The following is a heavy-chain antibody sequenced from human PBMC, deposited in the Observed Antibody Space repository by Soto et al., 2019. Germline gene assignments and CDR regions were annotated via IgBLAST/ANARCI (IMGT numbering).Heavy chain of an antibody. Sequence: PGGSLRLSCEASGFTFSSYAIHWVRQAPGRGLEWVAVISYDGSNKYYADSVKGRFSVSRDDSMSTVYLQMNSLRAEDTVLYYCARDSLVFCGGDCMGCDYWGQGTQVTVSS. CDR3: ARDSLVFCGGDCMGCDY. V-gene: IGHV3-30-3*01. CDR2: ISYDGSNK. CDR1: GFTFSSYA. J-gene: IGHJ4*02. D-gene: IGHD2-21*02.